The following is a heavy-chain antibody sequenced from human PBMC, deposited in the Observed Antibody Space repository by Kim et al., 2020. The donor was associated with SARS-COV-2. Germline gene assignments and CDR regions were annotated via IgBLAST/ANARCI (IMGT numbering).Heavy chain of an antibody. CDR1: GGSISSGGYY. Sequence: SETLSLTCTVSGGSISSGGYYWSWIRQHPGKGLEWIGYIYYSGSTYYNPSLKSRVTISVDTSKNQFSLKLSSVTAADTAVYYCARGPTNYYDSSGYPHNPFDIWGQGTMVTVSS. J-gene: IGHJ3*02. V-gene: IGHV4-31*03. CDR3: ARGPTNYYDSSGYPHNPFDI. D-gene: IGHD3-22*01. CDR2: IYYSGST.